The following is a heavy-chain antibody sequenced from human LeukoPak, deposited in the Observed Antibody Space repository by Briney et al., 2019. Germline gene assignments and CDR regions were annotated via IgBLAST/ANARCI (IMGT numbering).Heavy chain of an antibody. CDR1: GYTFTGYY. D-gene: IGHD3-3*01. J-gene: IGHJ4*02. Sequence: GASVKVSCKASGYTFTGYYMHWVRQAPGQGLEWMGWINPNSGGTNYAQKFQGRVTMTRDTSISTAYMELSRLRSDDTAVYYCARSPLGGVVVYFDYWGQGTLVTVSS. CDR2: INPNSGGT. V-gene: IGHV1-2*02. CDR3: ARSPLGGVVVYFDY.